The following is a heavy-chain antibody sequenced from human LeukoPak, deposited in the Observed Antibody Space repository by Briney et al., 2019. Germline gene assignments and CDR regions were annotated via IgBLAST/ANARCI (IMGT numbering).Heavy chain of an antibody. CDR1: GCRFPTYW. D-gene: IGHD1-26*01. Sequence: GEALEISCQCSGCRFPTYWLARVRQVPGRGLEWVGIISPDDSEIRYSPPCRGQVTISADKSTSTAYLQWSRLRASDTAIYYCARHEGSGSYYSYWGQGTLVTVSS. CDR3: ARHEGSGSYYSY. V-gene: IGHV5-51*01. J-gene: IGHJ4*02. CDR2: ISPDDSEI.